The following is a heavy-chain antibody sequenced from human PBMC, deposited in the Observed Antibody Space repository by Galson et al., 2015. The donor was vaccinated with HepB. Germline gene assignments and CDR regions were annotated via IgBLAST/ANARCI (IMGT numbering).Heavy chain of an antibody. J-gene: IGHJ6*02. V-gene: IGHV3-30*03. CDR3: ARSPVGLGYCSGGSCYENYYYTLDV. D-gene: IGHD2-15*01. Sequence: SLRLSCAGSGFTFSSFPMHWVRQAPGKGLEWVAILSRDGSDEYYAGSVKGRFTISRDNSRNTLYLQMKALTTEDTAVYYGARSPVGLGYCSGGSCYENYYYTLDVWGQGTTVSVS. CDR2: LSRDGSDE. CDR1: GFTFSSFP.